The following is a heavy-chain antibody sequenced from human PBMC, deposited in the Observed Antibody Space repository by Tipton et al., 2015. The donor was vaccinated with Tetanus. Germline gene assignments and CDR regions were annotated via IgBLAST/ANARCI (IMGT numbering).Heavy chain of an antibody. V-gene: IGHV4-34*01. D-gene: IGHD1-14*01. CDR1: GGSLSGHF. CDR2: ITPRGSS. Sequence: TLSLTCAVSGGSLSGHFWSWVRQPPGKGLEWIGEITPRGSSSYNPSLKSRVTISGDTSKSHFSLNLTSVTAADTALYYCARGTGDYWGQGTLVTVSS. CDR3: ARGTGDY. J-gene: IGHJ4*02.